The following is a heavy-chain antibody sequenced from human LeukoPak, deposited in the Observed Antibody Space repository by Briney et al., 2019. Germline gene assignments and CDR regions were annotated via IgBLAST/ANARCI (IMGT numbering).Heavy chain of an antibody. D-gene: IGHD3-22*01. CDR1: GFTFGSYW. Sequence: PGGSLRLSCAASGFTFGSYWMHWVRQAPGKGLEWVSRINTDARSTSNADSEKGRFTISRDNAKNTLNLLMNSLRADDTAVYYCARGRYDSSSGYLDAFDIWGQGTMVTVSS. V-gene: IGHV3-74*01. CDR2: INTDARST. CDR3: ARGRYDSSSGYLDAFDI. J-gene: IGHJ3*02.